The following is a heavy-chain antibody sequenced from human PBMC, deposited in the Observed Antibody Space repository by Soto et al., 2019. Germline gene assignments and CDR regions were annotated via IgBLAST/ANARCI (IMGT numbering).Heavy chain of an antibody. D-gene: IGHD3-16*02. CDR1: GFTFSSYW. CDR3: ARDRYAYYDYIWGSYRPCYFDY. V-gene: IGHV3-7*01. CDR2: IKQDGSEK. Sequence: GGSLRLSCAASGFTFSSYWMSWVRQAPGKGLEWVANIKQDGSEKYYVDSVKGRFTISRDNAKNSLYLQMNSLRAEDTAVYYCARDRYAYYDYIWGSYRPCYFDYWGRGTLVTVSS. J-gene: IGHJ4*02.